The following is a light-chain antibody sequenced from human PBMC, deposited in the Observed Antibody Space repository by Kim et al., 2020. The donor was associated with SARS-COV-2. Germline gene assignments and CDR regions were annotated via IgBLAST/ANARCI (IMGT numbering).Light chain of an antibody. CDR2: DVS. CDR3: SSYTSSSTWV. V-gene: IGLV2-14*03. CDR1: SSDVGGYSY. J-gene: IGLJ3*02. Sequence: QSALTQPASVSGSPGQSITISCTGTSSDVGGYSYVSWYQQHPGKAPKLMIYDVSSRPSGVSNRFSGSKSGNTASLTISGLQAEDEADYYCSSYTSSSTWVLGGGTQLTVL.